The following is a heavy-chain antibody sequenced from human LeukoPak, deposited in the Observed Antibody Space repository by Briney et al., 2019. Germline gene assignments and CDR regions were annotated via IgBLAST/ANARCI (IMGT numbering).Heavy chain of an antibody. J-gene: IGHJ4*02. D-gene: IGHD3-3*01. Sequence: GSLRLSCAASGFTFSSYAMSWVRQAPGKGLEWVSAISGSGGSTYYADSVKGRFTISRDNSKNTLYLQMNSLRAEDTAVYYCAKGRGNYGFWSGYYGGFDYWGQGTLVTVSS. CDR1: GFTFSSYA. CDR2: ISGSGGST. CDR3: AKGRGNYGFWSGYYGGFDY. V-gene: IGHV3-23*01.